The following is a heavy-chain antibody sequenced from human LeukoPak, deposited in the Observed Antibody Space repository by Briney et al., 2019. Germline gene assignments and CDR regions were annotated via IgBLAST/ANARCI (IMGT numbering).Heavy chain of an antibody. CDR2: INHSGST. D-gene: IGHD6-6*01. J-gene: IGHJ4*02. V-gene: IGHV4-34*01. CDR1: GGSFSGYY. CDR3: ARGHRYVAARRGYYFDY. Sequence: PSETLSLTCAVYGGSFSGYYWSWIRQPPGKGLERIGEINHSGSTNYNPSLKSRVTISVDTSKNQFSLKLSSVTAADTAVYYCARGHRYVAARRGYYFDYWGQGTLVTVSS.